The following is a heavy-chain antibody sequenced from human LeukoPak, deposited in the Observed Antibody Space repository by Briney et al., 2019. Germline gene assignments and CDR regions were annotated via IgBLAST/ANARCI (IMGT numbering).Heavy chain of an antibody. CDR3: ARDIGIVGATGFDP. Sequence: SETLSLTCTVSGGSISSSSYYWGWIRQPPGKGLEWIGSIYYSGSTYYNPSLKSRVTISVDTSKNQFSLKLSSVTAADTAVYYCARDIGIVGATGFDPWGQGTLVTVSS. V-gene: IGHV4-39*07. D-gene: IGHD1-26*01. J-gene: IGHJ5*02. CDR2: IYYSGST. CDR1: GGSISSSSYY.